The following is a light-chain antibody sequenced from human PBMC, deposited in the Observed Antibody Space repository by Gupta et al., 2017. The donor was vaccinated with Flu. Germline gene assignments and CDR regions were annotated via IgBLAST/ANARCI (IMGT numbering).Light chain of an antibody. CDR3: QQYNSWPFT. CDR2: DTS. CDR1: QSVSSH. Sequence: EKVLTQSPAALSVSPGERATVSCRASQSVSSHLAWYQQKPGQAPSLLIYDTSTRATGIPARFSGSGSGTEFTLTISSLQSEDFAVFYCQQYNSWPFTFGPGTKVEIK. V-gene: IGKV3-15*01. J-gene: IGKJ3*01.